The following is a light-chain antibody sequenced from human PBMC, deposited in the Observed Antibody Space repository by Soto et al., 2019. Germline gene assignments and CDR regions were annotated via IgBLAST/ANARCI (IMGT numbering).Light chain of an antibody. CDR3: QQYGTTLFT. Sequence: IVLTQSPGTLSLSPGERATLSCGASQSVTNNFLAWYQQKPGQAPRLLIYGASSRATGVPDRFSGSGSRADFPLTISRLEPGDFAVYYCQQYGTTLFTCGPGTKVDIK. CDR2: GAS. CDR1: QSVTNNF. J-gene: IGKJ3*01. V-gene: IGKV3-20*01.